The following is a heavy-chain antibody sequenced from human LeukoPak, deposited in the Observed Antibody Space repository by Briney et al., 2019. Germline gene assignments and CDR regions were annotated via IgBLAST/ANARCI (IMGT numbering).Heavy chain of an antibody. CDR1: GFTFSSYG. V-gene: IGHV3-30*02. D-gene: IGHD6-25*01. CDR3: AKDVYSSGNFDY. CDR2: IRYDGSNK. Sequence: GGSLRLSCAASGFTFSSYGMHWVRQAPGKGLEWVAFIRYDGSNKYYADSVKGRFTISRDNSKNTLYLQMNSLRAEGTAVYYCAKDVYSSGNFDYWGQGTLVTVSS. J-gene: IGHJ4*02.